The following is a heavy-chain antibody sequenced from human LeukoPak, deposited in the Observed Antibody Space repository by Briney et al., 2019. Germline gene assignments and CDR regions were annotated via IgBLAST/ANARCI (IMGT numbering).Heavy chain of an antibody. V-gene: IGHV3-30*18. CDR1: GFTFSSYG. CDR2: ISYDGSNK. CDR3: AKDYTGYFGMDV. J-gene: IGHJ6*02. Sequence: GGSLRLSCAASGFTFSSYGMHWVRQAPGKGLEWVAVISYDGSNKYYAESVKGRFTISRDNSKNTVNLQMSSLSAEDTAVYYCAKDYTGYFGMDVWGQGTTVTVSS.